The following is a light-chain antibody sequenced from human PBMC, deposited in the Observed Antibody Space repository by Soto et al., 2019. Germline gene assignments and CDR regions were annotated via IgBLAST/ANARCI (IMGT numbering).Light chain of an antibody. V-gene: IGKV2-24*01. Sequence: DIVMTQTPLSSPVTLGQPASISCRSSQSLVHSDGNTYLSWLQQRPGQPPRLLIYKISNRFSGVPDRFSGSGAGTDFTLTISSLEPEDFAVYYCQQRKNWQVTFGQGTRLEIK. J-gene: IGKJ5*01. CDR1: QSLVHSDGNTY. CDR2: KIS. CDR3: QQRKNWQVT.